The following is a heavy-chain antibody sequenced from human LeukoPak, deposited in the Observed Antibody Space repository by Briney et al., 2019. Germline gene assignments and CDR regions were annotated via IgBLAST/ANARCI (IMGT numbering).Heavy chain of an antibody. D-gene: IGHD6-19*01. Sequence: GGSLRLSCAASGFNFRSYAMSWVRQAPGKGLEWLSTVTGGAVATYYADSVRGRHTISRDNSKNTLYLQMNSLRAEDTAVYYCARDSPLKGYNSGWATNSFDFWGQGTLVTVSS. CDR1: GFNFRSYA. CDR2: VTGGAVAT. J-gene: IGHJ4*02. CDR3: ARDSPLKGYNSGWATNSFDF. V-gene: IGHV3-23*01.